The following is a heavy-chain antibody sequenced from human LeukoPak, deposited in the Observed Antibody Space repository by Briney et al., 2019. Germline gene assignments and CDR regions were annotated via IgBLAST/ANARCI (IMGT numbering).Heavy chain of an antibody. V-gene: IGHV1-2*02. D-gene: IGHD4/OR15-4a*01. CDR2: INPKIGDR. Sequence: ASVKVSCKASGYTFTGHYLHWVRQAPGQGLEWMGWINPKIGDRTYAQKFQGRVTMTWDTSISTAYMELSSLRSDDTAMYYCARAYEYGWFDPWGQGTQVTVSS. J-gene: IGHJ5*02. CDR3: ARAYEYGWFDP. CDR1: GYTFTGHY.